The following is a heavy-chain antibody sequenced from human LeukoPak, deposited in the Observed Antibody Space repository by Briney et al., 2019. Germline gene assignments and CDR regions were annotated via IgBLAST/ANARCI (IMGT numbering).Heavy chain of an antibody. D-gene: IGHD1-26*01. CDR1: GGSISNYY. CDR3: AREIWYSGFFDY. V-gene: IGHV4-59*01. J-gene: IGHJ4*02. CDR2: IYYSGNT. Sequence: SETLSLTCTVSGGSISNYYWSWIRRPPGKGLEWIGYIYYSGNTAYNPSLESRVTVSVDTSKNQFSLKLSSVTAADTAVYYCAREIWYSGFFDYWGPGTLVTVSS.